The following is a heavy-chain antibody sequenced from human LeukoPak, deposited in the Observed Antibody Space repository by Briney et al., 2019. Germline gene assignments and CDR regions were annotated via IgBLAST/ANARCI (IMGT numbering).Heavy chain of an antibody. Sequence: ASVKVSCKASGYTFTSYYMHWVRQAPGQGLEWMGIINPSGGSTSYAQKFQGRVTMTRDTSTSTVYMELSSLRSEDTAVYYCARDILHTGSGSGWSTEYYFDYWGQGTLVTVSS. J-gene: IGHJ4*02. CDR1: GYTFTSYY. CDR3: ARDILHTGSGSGWSTEYYFDY. D-gene: IGHD6-13*01. V-gene: IGHV1-46*03. CDR2: INPSGGST.